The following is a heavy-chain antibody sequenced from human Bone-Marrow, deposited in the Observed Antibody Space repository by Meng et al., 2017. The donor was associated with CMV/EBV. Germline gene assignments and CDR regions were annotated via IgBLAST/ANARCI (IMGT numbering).Heavy chain of an antibody. D-gene: IGHD6-13*01. CDR1: GGSFSGYY. J-gene: IGHJ4*02. V-gene: IGHV4-34*01. CDR3: ATTGGFSPGIAAAGTLDY. CDR2: IYYSGST. Sequence: SETLSLTCAVYGGSFSGYYWSWIRQPPGKGLEWIGSIYYSGSTYYNPSLKSRVTISVDTSKNQFSLKLSSVTAADTAVYYCATTGGFSPGIAAAGTLDYWGQGNLVTVSS.